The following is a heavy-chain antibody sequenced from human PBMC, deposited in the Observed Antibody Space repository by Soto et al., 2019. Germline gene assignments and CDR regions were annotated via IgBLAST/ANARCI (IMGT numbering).Heavy chain of an antibody. CDR2: MYYDGST. V-gene: IGHV4-31*03. CDR1: GGSISSGSFY. Sequence: PSETLSLTCTVSGGSISSGSFYWSWIRHHPGKGLEWIGYMYYDGSTYYNPSLKSRVTISVDTSKNQFSLKLSSVTAADTAVYYCARDRHSFYHYYYWGQGTLVTVSS. J-gene: IGHJ4*02. CDR3: ARDRHSFYHYYY. D-gene: IGHD5-12*01.